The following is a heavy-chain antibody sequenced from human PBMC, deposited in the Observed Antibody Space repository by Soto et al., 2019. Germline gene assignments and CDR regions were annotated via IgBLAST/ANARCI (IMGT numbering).Heavy chain of an antibody. D-gene: IGHD3-22*01. V-gene: IGHV4-34*01. Sequence: QVQLQQWGAGLLKPSETLSLTCAVYGGSFSGYYWSWIRQPPGKGLEWIGEINHSGSTNYNPSLKRRVTLSVDTSKNQFSLKLSSVTAADTAVYYCARGIGYYYDSSGYSTFKIGYYGMDVWGQGTTVTVSS. CDR2: INHSGST. CDR3: ARGIGYYYDSSGYSTFKIGYYGMDV. J-gene: IGHJ6*02. CDR1: GGSFSGYY.